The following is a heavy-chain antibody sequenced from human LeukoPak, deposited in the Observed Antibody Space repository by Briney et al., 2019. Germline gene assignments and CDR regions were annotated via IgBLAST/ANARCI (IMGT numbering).Heavy chain of an antibody. CDR1: GGSFSGYY. Sequence: SETLSLTCAVYGGSFSGYYWSWIRQPPGKGLEWIGEINHSGSTKYNPSLKSRVTISVDTSKNQFSLKLSSVTAADTAVYYCARWAYSQYYGSGSFDYWGQGTLVTVSS. J-gene: IGHJ4*02. CDR3: ARWAYSQYYGSGSFDY. CDR2: INHSGST. D-gene: IGHD3-10*01. V-gene: IGHV4-34*01.